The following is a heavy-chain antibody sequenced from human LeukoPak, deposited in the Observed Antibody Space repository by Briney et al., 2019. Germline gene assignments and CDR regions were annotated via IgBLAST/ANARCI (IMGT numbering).Heavy chain of an antibody. D-gene: IGHD3-10*01. CDR2: INHSGST. V-gene: IGHV4-34*01. CDR1: GGSFSGYY. J-gene: IGHJ6*02. CDR3: ARVVYYGSGSYYNPIHYGMDV. Sequence: PSETLSLTCAVYGGSFSGYYWSWIRQPPGKGLEWIGEINHSGSTNYNPSLKSRVTISVDTSKNQFSLKLSSVTAADTAVYYCARVVYYGSGSYYNPIHYGMDVWGQGTTVTVSS.